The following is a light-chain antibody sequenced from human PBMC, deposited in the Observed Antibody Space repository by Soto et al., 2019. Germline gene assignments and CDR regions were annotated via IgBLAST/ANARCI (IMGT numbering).Light chain of an antibody. Sequence: QPVLTQPPSASGTPGQRVTISCSGRSSNIGSNYVNWYQQLSGTAPKLVIYINNQRPSGITDRFSGSKSGTSASLAISGLQSEDEAEYYCATWDDSLNGWVFGGGTKLTVL. J-gene: IGLJ3*02. CDR3: ATWDDSLNGWV. V-gene: IGLV1-44*01. CDR2: INN. CDR1: SSNIGSNY.